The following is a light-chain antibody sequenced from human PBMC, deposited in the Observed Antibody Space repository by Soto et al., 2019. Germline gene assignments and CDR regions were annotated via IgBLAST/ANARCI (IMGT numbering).Light chain of an antibody. Sequence: QLVLTQSPSASASLGASVKLTCTLSSGHISYAIAWHQQQPEKGPRYLMKLNSDGSHSKGDGIPDRFSGSSSGAERYLTISSLQSEDEADYYCQTWGTGIWVFGGGTKVTVL. J-gene: IGLJ3*02. CDR3: QTWGTGIWV. CDR1: SGHISYA. CDR2: LNSDGSH. V-gene: IGLV4-69*01.